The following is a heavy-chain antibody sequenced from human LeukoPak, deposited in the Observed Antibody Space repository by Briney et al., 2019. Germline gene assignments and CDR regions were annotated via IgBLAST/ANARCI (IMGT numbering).Heavy chain of an antibody. CDR2: IIPILGIA. CDR1: GGTFSSYA. Sequence: SVKVSCKASGGTFSSYAISWVRQAPGQGLEWMGRIIPILGIANYVQKIQGRVTITADKSTSTAYMELSSLRSEDTAVYYCARVPGYGDYYHYFDYWGQGTLVTVSS. V-gene: IGHV1-69*04. J-gene: IGHJ4*02. CDR3: ARVPGYGDYYHYFDY. D-gene: IGHD4-17*01.